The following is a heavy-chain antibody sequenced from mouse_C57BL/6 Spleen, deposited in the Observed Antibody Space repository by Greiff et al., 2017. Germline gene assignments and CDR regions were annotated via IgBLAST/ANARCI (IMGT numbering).Heavy chain of an antibody. Sequence: QVQLKESGAELAKPGASVKLSCKASGYTFTSYWMHWVKQRPGQGLEWIGYINPSSGYTKYNQKFKDKATLTADKSSSTAYMQLSSLTYEDSAVXYCARGGLGSLYYFDYWGQGTTLTVSS. J-gene: IGHJ2*01. V-gene: IGHV1-7*01. CDR1: GYTFTSYW. D-gene: IGHD1-1*01. CDR3: ARGGLGSLYYFDY. CDR2: INPSSGYT.